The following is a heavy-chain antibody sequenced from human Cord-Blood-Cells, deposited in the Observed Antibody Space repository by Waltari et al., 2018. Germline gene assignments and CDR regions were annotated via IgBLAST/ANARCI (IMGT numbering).Heavy chain of an antibody. CDR3: ARAPAGDAFDI. J-gene: IGHJ3*02. D-gene: IGHD2-15*01. V-gene: IGHV1-8*02. CDR1: GYTFTSYD. CDR2: MNPNRCKT. Sequence: QVQLVQSGAEVKKPGASVKVSCKASGYTFTSYDINWVRQATGQGLEWMGWMNPNRCKTGYAQKFQGRVTMTSNTSISTAYMELSSLRAEDTAVYYCARAPAGDAFDIWGQGTMVTVSS.